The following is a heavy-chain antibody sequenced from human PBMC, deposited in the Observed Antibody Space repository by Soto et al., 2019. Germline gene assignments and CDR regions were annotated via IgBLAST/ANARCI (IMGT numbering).Heavy chain of an antibody. J-gene: IGHJ4*02. CDR2: ISGSGGST. CDR3: AKDRSSSSSSFDY. CDR1: GFTFSSYA. V-gene: IGHV3-23*01. D-gene: IGHD6-6*01. Sequence: GGSLRLSCAVSGFTFSSYAMSWVRQAPGKGLEWVSAISGSGGSTYYADSVKGRFTISRDNSKNTLYLQMNSLRAEDTAVYYCAKDRSSSSSSFDYWGQGTLVTVSS.